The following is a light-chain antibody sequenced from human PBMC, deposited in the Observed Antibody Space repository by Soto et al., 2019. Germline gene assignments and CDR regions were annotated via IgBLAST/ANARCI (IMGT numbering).Light chain of an antibody. CDR3: QQYNNWPPSIT. CDR2: GAS. Sequence: IGMTHSPATLSVSPWERATLSCRSSQSVSSNLAWYQQKPGQAPRLLIYGASTRATGIPARFSGSGSGTEFTLTISSLQSEDFAVYYCQQYNNWPPSITFGQGTRLEI. V-gene: IGKV3-15*01. J-gene: IGKJ5*01. CDR1: QSVSSN.